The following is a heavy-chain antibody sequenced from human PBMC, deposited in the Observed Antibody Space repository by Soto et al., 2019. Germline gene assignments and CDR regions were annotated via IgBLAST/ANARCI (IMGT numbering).Heavy chain of an antibody. CDR1: GGSTSSGGYY. CDR2: IYYSGST. V-gene: IGHV4-31*03. J-gene: IGHJ4*02. CDR3: ARLYYDYIWGSYRYTPYYFDY. D-gene: IGHD3-16*02. Sequence: SETLSLTCTVSGGSTSSGGYYWSWIRQHPGKGLEWIGYIYYSGSTYYNPSLKSRVTISVDTSKNQFSLKLSSVTAADTAVYYCARLYYDYIWGSYRYTPYYFDYWGQGTLVTVSS.